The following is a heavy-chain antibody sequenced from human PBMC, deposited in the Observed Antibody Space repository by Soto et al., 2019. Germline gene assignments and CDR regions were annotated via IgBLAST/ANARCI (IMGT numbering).Heavy chain of an antibody. CDR2: IIPIFGTA. V-gene: IGHV1-69*01. D-gene: IGHD2-2*02. CDR1: GGTFSSYA. Sequence: QVQLVQSGAEVKKPGSSVKVSCKASGGTFSSYAISWVRQAPGQGLEWMGGIIPIFGTANYAQKFQGRVTITADESTSTAYMELSSLRSEDTAVYYCASGSLYCSSTSCYTFDIWGQGTMVTVSS. CDR3: ASGSLYCSSTSCYTFDI. J-gene: IGHJ3*02.